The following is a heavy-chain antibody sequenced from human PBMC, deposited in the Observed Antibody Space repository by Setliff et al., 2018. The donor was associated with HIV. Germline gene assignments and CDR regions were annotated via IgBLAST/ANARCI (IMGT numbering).Heavy chain of an antibody. J-gene: IGHJ4*02. CDR1: GGSIGSHC. CDR3: AAASSWDPLLDY. CDR2: IYSSGSI. D-gene: IGHD6-13*01. V-gene: IGHV4-59*11. Sequence: PSETLSLTCTVSGGSIGSHCWSWIRQSPGKALEWIGYIYSSGSIIYNPSLKSRVTISVDTSMDQFSLKLNSVTAADTAVYYCAAASSWDPLLDYWGQGTLVTVSS.